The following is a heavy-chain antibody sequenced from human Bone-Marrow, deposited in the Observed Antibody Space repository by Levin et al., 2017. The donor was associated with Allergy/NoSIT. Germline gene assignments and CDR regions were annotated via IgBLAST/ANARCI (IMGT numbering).Heavy chain of an antibody. J-gene: IGHJ4*02. D-gene: IGHD6-19*01. CDR3: ARERKRGVAALFDF. CDR2: IYYSGST. Sequence: SQTLSLPCTVSGDSVNNANYYWGWVRQPPGKGLEWIGSIYYSGSTYSNPALNRRVTISLDTSRNQFSLRLISVTAADTAVYYCARERKRGVAALFDFWGQGSLVTVSS. V-gene: IGHV4-39*07. CDR1: GDSVNNANYY.